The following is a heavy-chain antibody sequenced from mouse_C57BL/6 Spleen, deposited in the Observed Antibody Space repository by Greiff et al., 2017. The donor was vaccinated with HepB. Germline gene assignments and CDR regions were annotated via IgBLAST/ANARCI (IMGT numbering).Heavy chain of an antibody. CDR2: IYPGDGDT. D-gene: IGHD1-1*01. Sequence: QVQLKQSGPELVKPGASVKISCKASGYAFSSSWMNWVKQRPGKGLEWIGRIYPGDGDTNYNGKFKGKATLTADKSSSTAYMQLSSLTSEDSAVYFCARVDYYGSFDYWGQGTTLTVSS. V-gene: IGHV1-82*01. CDR3: ARVDYYGSFDY. CDR1: GYAFSSSW. J-gene: IGHJ2*01.